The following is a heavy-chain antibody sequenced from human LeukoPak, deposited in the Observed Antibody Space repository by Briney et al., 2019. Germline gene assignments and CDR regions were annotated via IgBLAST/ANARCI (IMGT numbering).Heavy chain of an antibody. V-gene: IGHV3-30*04. Sequence: SCKASGYTFTGYYMHWVRQAPGKGLEWVAVISYDGSNKYYADSVKGRFTISRDNSKNTLYLQMNSLRAEDTAVYYCASGYYYDSSGYRPLYYFDYWGQGTLVTVSS. CDR2: ISYDGSNK. CDR3: ASGYYYDSSGYRPLYYFDY. CDR1: GYTFTGYY. D-gene: IGHD3-22*01. J-gene: IGHJ4*02.